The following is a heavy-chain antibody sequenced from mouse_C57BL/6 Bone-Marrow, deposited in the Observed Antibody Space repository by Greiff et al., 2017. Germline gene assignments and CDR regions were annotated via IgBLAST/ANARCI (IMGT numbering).Heavy chain of an antibody. D-gene: IGHD1-1*01. CDR3: AKHRHYGSSHGGYFDV. J-gene: IGHJ1*03. CDR2: IWGGGST. Sequence: QVQLKESGPGLVAPSQSLSITCTVSGFSLTSYGVDWVRQPPGKGLEWLGVIWGGGSTNYNSALMSRLSISKDNSTSQVFLKMNSLQTDDTAMDYCAKHRHYGSSHGGYFDVWGTGTTVTVSS. CDR1: GFSLTSYG. V-gene: IGHV2-9*01.